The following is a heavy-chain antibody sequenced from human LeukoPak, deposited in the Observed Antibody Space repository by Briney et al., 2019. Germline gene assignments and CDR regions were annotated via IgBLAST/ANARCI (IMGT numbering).Heavy chain of an antibody. CDR3: AGDIPSLISGWGAFDI. J-gene: IGHJ3*02. V-gene: IGHV4-4*07. CDR2: IYTSGST. Sequence: SETLSLTCTVSGGSISSYYWSWIRQPAGKGLEWIGRIYTSGSTNYNPSLKSRVTMSVDTSKNQFSLKLSSVTAADTAVYYRAGDIPSLISGWGAFDIWGQGTMVTVSS. D-gene: IGHD3-16*01. CDR1: GGSISSYY.